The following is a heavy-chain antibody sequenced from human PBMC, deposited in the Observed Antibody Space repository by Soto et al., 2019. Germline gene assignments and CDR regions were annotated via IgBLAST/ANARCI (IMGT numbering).Heavy chain of an antibody. CDR2: ISYDGSNK. V-gene: IGHV3-30-3*01. CDR3: ARDGKYAPTFDY. Sequence: GGSLRLSCAASGFTFSSYAMHWVRQAPGKGLEWVAVISYDGSNKYYADSVKGRFTISRDNSKNTLYLQMNSLRAEDTAVYYCARDGKYAPTFDYWGQGTLVTVSS. J-gene: IGHJ4*02. CDR1: GFTFSSYA. D-gene: IGHD2-8*01.